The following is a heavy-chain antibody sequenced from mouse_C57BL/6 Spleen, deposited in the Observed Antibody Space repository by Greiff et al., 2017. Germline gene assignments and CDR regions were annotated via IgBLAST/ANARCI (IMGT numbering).Heavy chain of an antibody. CDR1: GYTFTDYY. Sequence: EVQLQQSGPVLVKPGASVKMSCKASGYTFTDYYMNWVKQSHGKSLEWIGVINPYNGGTSYNQKFKGKATLTVDKSSSTAYMELNSLTSEDAAVYYCARLGPYAMDDGGQGTAVTVSS. J-gene: IGHJ4*01. CDR2: INPYNGGT. D-gene: IGHD4-1*01. CDR3: ARLGPYAMDD. V-gene: IGHV1-19*01.